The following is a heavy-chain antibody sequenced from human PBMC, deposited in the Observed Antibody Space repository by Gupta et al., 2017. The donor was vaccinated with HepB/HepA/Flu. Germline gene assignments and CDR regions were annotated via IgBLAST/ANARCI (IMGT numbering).Heavy chain of an antibody. D-gene: IGHD5-18*01. Sequence: EVQLLESGGGLVQPGGSLRLSCAASGFTFAHYAMTWVRQAPGKGLEWASSVSDTGDRTYYADSVKGRFTSSRDNSKNTLYLQMNSLRAEDTALYYCAKVPWIQLWTYFDNWGQGTLVTVSS. CDR3: AKVPWIQLWTYFDN. V-gene: IGHV3-23*01. CDR1: GFTFAHYA. CDR2: VSDTGDRT. J-gene: IGHJ4*02.